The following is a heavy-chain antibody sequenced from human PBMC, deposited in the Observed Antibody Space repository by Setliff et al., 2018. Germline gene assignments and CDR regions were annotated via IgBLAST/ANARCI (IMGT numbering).Heavy chain of an antibody. CDR3: ARNDRPWRYYFDY. J-gene: IGHJ4*02. D-gene: IGHD3-9*01. CDR1: GYSISSGYY. V-gene: IGHV4-38-2*01. CDR2: IYHNGNS. Sequence: SETLSLTCSVSGYSISSGYYWGWIRQPPGEGLEWIGSIYHNGNSYYNPSLKSRVTISVDTSKNQLSLKLNSVTAADTAVYYCARNDRPWRYYFDYWGQGTLVTVSS.